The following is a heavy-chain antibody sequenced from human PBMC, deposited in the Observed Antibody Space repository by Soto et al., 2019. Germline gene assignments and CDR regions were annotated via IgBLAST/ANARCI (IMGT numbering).Heavy chain of an antibody. CDR1: GFTFSGSP. J-gene: IGHJ4*01. Sequence: LILSCAASGFTFSGSPMHWVRQASGQGLEGVGRIRSKANSYATAYPESVKRRFTISRDDSENTAYLQMNSLKTEDAAVCDCTRYDNGDYSESDYWGQGTLVTVSS. CDR2: IRSKANSYAT. V-gene: IGHV3-73*01. D-gene: IGHD4-17*01. CDR3: TRYDNGDYSESDY.